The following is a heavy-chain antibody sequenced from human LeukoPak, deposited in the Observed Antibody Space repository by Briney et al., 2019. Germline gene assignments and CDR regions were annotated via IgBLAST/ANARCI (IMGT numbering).Heavy chain of an antibody. CDR3: ARGRHDYDSSGYYYFGY. D-gene: IGHD3-22*01. CDR1: GYTFTSYY. V-gene: IGHV1-46*01. J-gene: IGHJ4*02. CDR2: INPCGGST. Sequence: GASVKVSCKASGYTFTSYYMHWVRQAPGQGLEWMGIINPCGGSTGYAQKFQGRVTITRNTSISTAYMELSSLRSEDTAVYYCARGRHDYDSSGYYYFGYWGQGTLVTVSS.